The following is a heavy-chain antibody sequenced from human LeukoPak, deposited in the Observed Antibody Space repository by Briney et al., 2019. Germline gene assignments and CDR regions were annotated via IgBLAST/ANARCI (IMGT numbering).Heavy chain of an antibody. CDR2: IYHSGST. Sequence: SETLSLTCAVSGGSISSGGYSWSWIRQPPGKGLEWIGYIYHSGSTYYNPSLKSRVTISVDRSKNQYSLKLSSVTAADTAVYYCARSGTVVQWRFIDYWGQGTLVTVSS. CDR1: GGSISSGGYS. CDR3: ARSGTVVQWRFIDY. J-gene: IGHJ4*02. D-gene: IGHD6-19*01. V-gene: IGHV4-30-2*01.